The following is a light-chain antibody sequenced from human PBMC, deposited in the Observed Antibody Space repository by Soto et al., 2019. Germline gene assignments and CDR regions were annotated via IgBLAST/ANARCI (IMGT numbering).Light chain of an antibody. J-gene: IGKJ5*01. CDR2: DAS. CDR3: QQRSNWPIT. CDR1: QSVSSY. Sequence: EILITQSPATLSVSPGERATLSCRASQSVSSYLAWYQQKHGQPPRLLIYDASNRDTGIPARFSGSGSGTDFTLTISRLEPEDFQVYYCQQRSNWPITFGQGTRLEIK. V-gene: IGKV3-11*01.